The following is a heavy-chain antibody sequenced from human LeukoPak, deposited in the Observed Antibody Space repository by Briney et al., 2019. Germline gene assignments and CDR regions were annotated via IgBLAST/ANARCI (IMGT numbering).Heavy chain of an antibody. V-gene: IGHV3-74*01. CDR3: AKRSSSGSPGY. D-gene: IGHD1-26*01. CDR2: INSDGSST. CDR1: GFTFSSYW. J-gene: IGHJ4*02. Sequence: GGSLRLSCAASGFTFSSYWMHWVRQAPGKGLVWVSRINSDGSSTSYADSVKGRFTISRDNAKNTLYLQMNSLRAEDTAVYYCAKRSSSGSPGYWGQGALVTVSS.